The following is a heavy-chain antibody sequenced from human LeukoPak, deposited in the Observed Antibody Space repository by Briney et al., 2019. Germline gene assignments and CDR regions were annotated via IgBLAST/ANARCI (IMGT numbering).Heavy chain of an antibody. Sequence: SETLSLTCTVSGGSISSYYWSWIRQPPGKGLEWIGYIYYSGSTNYNPSLKSRVTISVDTSKNQFSLKLSSVTAADTAVYYCARCRGSSGRKGYYGMDVWGQGTTVTVSS. CDR2: IYYSGST. CDR1: GGSISSYY. CDR3: ARCRGSSGRKGYYGMDV. J-gene: IGHJ6*02. D-gene: IGHD6-19*01. V-gene: IGHV4-59*08.